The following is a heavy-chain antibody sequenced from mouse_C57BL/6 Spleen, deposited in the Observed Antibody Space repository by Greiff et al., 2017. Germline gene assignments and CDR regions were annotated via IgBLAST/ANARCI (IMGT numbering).Heavy chain of an antibody. CDR2: IHPNSGST. D-gene: IGHD1-1*01. V-gene: IGHV1-64*01. J-gene: IGHJ2*01. CDR1: GYTFTSYW. CDR3: AREGSTTVVGFDY. Sequence: QVQLQQPGAELVKPGASVKLSCKASGYTFTSYWMHWVKQRPGQGLEWIGMIHPNSGSTNYNEKFKSKATLTVDKSSSTAYMQLSSLTSEDSAVYYCAREGSTTVVGFDYWGQGTTLTVSS.